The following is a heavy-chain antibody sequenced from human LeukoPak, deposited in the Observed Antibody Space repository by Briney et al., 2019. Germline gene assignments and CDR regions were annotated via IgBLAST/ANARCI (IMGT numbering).Heavy chain of an antibody. CDR3: SRDSTLGGYQITFDI. Sequence: PGGSLRLSCAASGFTFSSYWMSWVRQAPGKGPEWVSFISGSSGYIFYADSVKGRFTISRDNAENSLYLQMNSLRAEDTAVYYCSRDSTLGGYQITFDIWGQGTMVTVSS. J-gene: IGHJ3*02. D-gene: IGHD2-2*01. V-gene: IGHV3-21*03. CDR2: ISGSSGYI. CDR1: GFTFSSYW.